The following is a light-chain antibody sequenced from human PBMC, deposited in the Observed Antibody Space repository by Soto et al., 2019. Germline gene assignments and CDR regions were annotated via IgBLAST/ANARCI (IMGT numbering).Light chain of an antibody. CDR1: SCDVGRYHR. CDR3: NSFTTSSTYV. J-gene: IGLJ1*01. CDR2: DVT. Sequence: QSVLTRPPSVSGSPGQSVAISCTGTSCDVGRYHRVAWYQQPPGTAPKLIVYDVTNLPSGVPDRFSGFNSGNTASLTISGLQAEDEADYYCNSFTTSSTYVFGTGTRSPS. V-gene: IGLV2-18*02.